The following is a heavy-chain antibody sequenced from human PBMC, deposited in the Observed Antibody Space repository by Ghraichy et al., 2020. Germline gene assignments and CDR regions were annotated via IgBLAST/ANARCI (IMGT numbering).Heavy chain of an antibody. Sequence: GGSLRLSCAASGFTFSSYVMTWVRQAPGKGLEWVSTISGSGATTYYADSVKGRFTISRDNSKTTLYLQVNSLRAEDTAVYYCVRAHAVDSGYWVGSDYWGQGTLVTVSS. CDR1: GFTFSSYV. D-gene: IGHD5-12*01. V-gene: IGHV3-23*01. CDR2: ISGSGATT. J-gene: IGHJ4*02. CDR3: VRAHAVDSGYWVGSDY.